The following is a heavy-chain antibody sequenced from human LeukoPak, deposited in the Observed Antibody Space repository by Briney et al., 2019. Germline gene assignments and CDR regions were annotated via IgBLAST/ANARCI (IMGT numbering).Heavy chain of an antibody. CDR2: IGKAGDT. CDR3: ARGGYSGFDV. CDR1: GLTFSTYD. Sequence: PGGSLRLSCAASGLTFSTYDMHWVRQATGEGLEWVSGIGKAGDTYYVGSVKGRFTISRENAKNSLYLQMNSLGSGDTAVYYCARGGYSGFDVWGQGTVVTISS. J-gene: IGHJ3*01. D-gene: IGHD5-12*01. V-gene: IGHV3-13*04.